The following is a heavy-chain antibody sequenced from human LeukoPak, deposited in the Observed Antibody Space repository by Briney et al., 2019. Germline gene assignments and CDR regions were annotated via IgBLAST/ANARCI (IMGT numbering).Heavy chain of an antibody. D-gene: IGHD6-19*01. J-gene: IGHJ4*01. Sequence: SETLSHTSTVSGGSISSYYSSWIRQPPGKGLEWIGYIYYSGSTNYNPSLKSRVTISVDTSKNQFSLKLSSVTAADTAVYYCARHGMGGGSGLYVTSWFDYWGHGDLFTVSS. V-gene: IGHV4-59*08. CDR2: IYYSGST. CDR3: ARHGMGGGSGLYVTSWFDY. CDR1: GGSISSYY.